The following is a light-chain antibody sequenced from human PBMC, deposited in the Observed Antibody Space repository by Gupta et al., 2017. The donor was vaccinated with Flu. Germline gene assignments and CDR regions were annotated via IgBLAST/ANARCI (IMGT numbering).Light chain of an antibody. Sequence: IVLPPSPATLSLSPGERATLSCRASQSVNSYLAWYQQKPGQAPRLLIDDASNRATGIPARCSGSGSGTDYTLTISSLEPEDVAFYYCQQRSNGPLTFGPGTKVDIK. V-gene: IGKV3-11*01. CDR2: DAS. CDR1: QSVNSY. CDR3: QQRSNGPLT. J-gene: IGKJ3*01.